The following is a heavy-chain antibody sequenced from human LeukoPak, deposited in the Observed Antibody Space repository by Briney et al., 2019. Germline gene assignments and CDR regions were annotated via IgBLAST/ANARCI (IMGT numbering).Heavy chain of an antibody. J-gene: IGHJ4*02. Sequence: PSETLSLTCTVSGGSISSYYWSWIRQPARKGPEWIGRIFSSGSTNYNPSLKSRVTISVHKSKNQFSLKLTSVTAADTAVYYCARLKQLDIDYWGQGTLVTVSS. D-gene: IGHD6-6*01. V-gene: IGHV4-4*07. CDR2: IFSSGST. CDR3: ARLKQLDIDY. CDR1: GGSISSYY.